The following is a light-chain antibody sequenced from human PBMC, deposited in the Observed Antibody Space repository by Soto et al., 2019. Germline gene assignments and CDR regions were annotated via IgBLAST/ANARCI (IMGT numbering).Light chain of an antibody. CDR1: SSDVGGYDY. Sequence: QSVLTQPASVSGSPGQSITISCTGTSSDVGGYDYVSWYQQHPGKAPKLMIYEVNNRPSGVSNRFSGSKSGNTASLTISGLQAEDEADYYCSSYTTSSTPGVFGGGTKLTVL. J-gene: IGLJ2*01. CDR2: EVN. V-gene: IGLV2-14*01. CDR3: SSYTTSSTPGV.